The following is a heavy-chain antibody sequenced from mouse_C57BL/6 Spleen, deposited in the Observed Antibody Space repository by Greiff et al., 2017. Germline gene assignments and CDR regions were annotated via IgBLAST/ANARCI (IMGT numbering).Heavy chain of an antibody. CDR1: GFTFSSYG. V-gene: IGHV5-6*02. CDR3: ARRGEDGYFGAMDY. D-gene: IGHD2-3*01. Sequence: EVKLVESGGDLVKPGGSLKLSCAASGFTFSSYGMSWVRQTPDKRLEWVATISSGGSYTYYPDSVKGRITISRDNAKNTLYLQMSSLKSEDTAMYYCARRGEDGYFGAMDYWGQGTSVTVSS. J-gene: IGHJ4*01. CDR2: ISSGGSYT.